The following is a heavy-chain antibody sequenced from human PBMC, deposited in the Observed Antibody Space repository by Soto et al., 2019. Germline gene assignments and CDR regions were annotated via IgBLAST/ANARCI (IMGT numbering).Heavy chain of an antibody. D-gene: IGHD2-15*01. CDR1: GYTFTSYG. CDR3: ARGSFYYYYGMDV. V-gene: IGHV1-2*04. CDR2: INPNSGGT. Sequence: ASVKVSCKASGYTFTSYGISWVRQAPGQGLEWMGWINPNSGGTNYAQKFQGWVTMTRDTSISTAYMELSRLRSDDTAVYYCARGSFYYYYGMDVWGQGTTVTVS. J-gene: IGHJ6*02.